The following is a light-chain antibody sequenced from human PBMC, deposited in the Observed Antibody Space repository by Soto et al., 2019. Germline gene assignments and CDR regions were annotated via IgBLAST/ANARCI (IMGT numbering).Light chain of an antibody. CDR1: QSLLHGNGYNY. V-gene: IGKV2-28*01. CDR3: MQALQTPYT. Sequence: DIVMTQSPLSLPVTPGEPASISCRSSQSLLHGNGYNYLDWYLQKPGQSPQLLIYLGSNRASGVPDRFRGSGSGTEFTLNISRVEAEDVGIYYCMQALQTPYTFGQGTKLEVK. CDR2: LGS. J-gene: IGKJ2*01.